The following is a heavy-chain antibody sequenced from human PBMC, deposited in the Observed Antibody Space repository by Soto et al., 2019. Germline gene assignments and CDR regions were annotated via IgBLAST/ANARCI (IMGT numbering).Heavy chain of an antibody. Sequence: GGSLRLSCAASGFTFSSYAMSWVRQAPGKGLEWVSAISGSGGSTYYADSVKGQFTISRDNSKNTLYLQMNSLKTEDTAVYYCTTDLIGPTAPKLLLNYGMDVWGQGTTVTVSS. CDR3: TTDLIGPTAPKLLLNYGMDV. J-gene: IGHJ6*02. CDR1: GFTFSSYA. CDR2: ISGSGGST. D-gene: IGHD3-22*01. V-gene: IGHV3-23*01.